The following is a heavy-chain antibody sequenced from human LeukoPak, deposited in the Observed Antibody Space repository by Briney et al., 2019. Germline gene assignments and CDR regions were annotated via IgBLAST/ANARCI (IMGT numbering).Heavy chain of an antibody. Sequence: GASVKVSCKASGYTFTSYGISWVRQAPGQGLEWMGWISAYNGNTNYAQKLQGRVTMTTDTSTSTAYMELRSLRSDDTAVYYCARGEYYDFWSGYRFELDYWGQGTLVTVSS. CDR1: GYTFTSYG. J-gene: IGHJ4*02. V-gene: IGHV1-18*01. D-gene: IGHD3-3*01. CDR3: ARGEYYDFWSGYRFELDY. CDR2: ISAYNGNT.